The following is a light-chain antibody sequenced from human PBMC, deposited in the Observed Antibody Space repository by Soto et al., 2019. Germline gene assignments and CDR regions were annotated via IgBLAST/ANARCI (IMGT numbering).Light chain of an antibody. CDR3: QQYKNCPPYT. Sequence: IVMTQSPATLSVSPGERATLSCRASQSVSNNLAWYQQKPGQAPRLLIYGASTRATDIPARFSGSGSETEFTLTISSPQSEDFAVYYCQQYKNCPPYTFGQGTKLEMK. CDR1: QSVSNN. J-gene: IGKJ2*01. CDR2: GAS. V-gene: IGKV3-15*01.